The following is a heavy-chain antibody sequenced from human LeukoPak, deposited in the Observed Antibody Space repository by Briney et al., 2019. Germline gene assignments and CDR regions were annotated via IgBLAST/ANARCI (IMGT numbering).Heavy chain of an antibody. CDR2: TYYRSKWYN. CDR1: GDSVSTNSAT. Sequence: SQTLSLTCAISGDSVSTNSATWTWLRQSPSRGLEWLGRTYYRSKWYNNYAVSMKSRITINPDTSKNQFSLQLNSVTPEDTAVYYCARLVGASWFDSWGQGTLVTVSS. D-gene: IGHD1-26*01. J-gene: IGHJ5*01. CDR3: ARLVGASWFDS. V-gene: IGHV6-1*01.